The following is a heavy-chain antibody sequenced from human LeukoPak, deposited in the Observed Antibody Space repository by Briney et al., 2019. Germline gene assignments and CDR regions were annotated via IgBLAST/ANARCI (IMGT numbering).Heavy chain of an antibody. D-gene: IGHD1-1*01. Sequence: ASVKVSCKASGYTFTDYYIHWVRQAPGQGLEWMGRINPNSGGTNYAQSFQGRVTMTRHTSISTAYMEFYRLRSDDTAVYYCARVLYPHDPEETDLFGYYYYGMDVWGQGTTVTVSS. CDR1: GYTFTDYY. CDR2: INPNSGGT. CDR3: ARVLYPHDPEETDLFGYYYYGMDV. J-gene: IGHJ6*02. V-gene: IGHV1-2*06.